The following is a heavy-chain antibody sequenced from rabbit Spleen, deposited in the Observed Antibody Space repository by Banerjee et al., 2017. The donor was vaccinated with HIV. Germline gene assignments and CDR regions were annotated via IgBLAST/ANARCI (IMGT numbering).Heavy chain of an antibody. Sequence: QEQLVESGGGLVQPEGSLTLTCKASGFSLTKNCVMCWVRQAPGKGLEWIGCIVTGSGVARYANWVSGRFTISRSTSLNTVDLKMTSLTAADTATYFCVREDYGYAYLFSLWGQGTLVTVS. V-gene: IGHV1S43*01. D-gene: IGHD6-1*01. CDR3: VREDYGYAYLFSL. J-gene: IGHJ3*01. CDR2: IVTGSGVA. CDR1: GFSLTKNCV.